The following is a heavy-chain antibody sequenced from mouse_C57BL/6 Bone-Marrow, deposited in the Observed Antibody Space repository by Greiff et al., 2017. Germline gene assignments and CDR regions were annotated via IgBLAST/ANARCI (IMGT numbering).Heavy chain of an antibody. V-gene: IGHV5-9-1*02. D-gene: IGHD1-1*01. CDR2: ISSGGDYI. J-gene: IGHJ4*01. CDR3: VTTVVDYAMYY. Sequence: EVQLQESGEGLVKPGGSLKLSCAASGFTFSSYAMSWVRQTPEKRLEWVAYISSGGDYIYYADTVKGRFTISRDNARNTLYLQMSSLKSEDTAMYYSVTTVVDYAMYYWGQGTSVTVSS. CDR1: GFTFSSYA.